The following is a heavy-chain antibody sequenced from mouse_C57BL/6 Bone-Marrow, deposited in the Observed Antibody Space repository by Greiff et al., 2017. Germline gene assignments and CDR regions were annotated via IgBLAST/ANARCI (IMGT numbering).Heavy chain of an antibody. D-gene: IGHD1-1*01. CDR3: ARWHYGSSCLAD. CDR1: GYTFPNYW. Sequence: VQLQQSGAELVRPGTSVKMSCKASGYTFPNYWIGWAKQRPGHGLEWIGDIYPGGGYTNYNEKFKGKATLTADKSSSTAYMQVSSLTSEDSAIYYCARWHYGSSCLADWGQGTLVTVSA. CDR2: IYPGGGYT. V-gene: IGHV1-63*01. J-gene: IGHJ3*01.